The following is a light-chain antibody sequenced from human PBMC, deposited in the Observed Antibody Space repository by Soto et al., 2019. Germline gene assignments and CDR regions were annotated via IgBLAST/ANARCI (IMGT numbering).Light chain of an antibody. CDR2: AAS. CDR3: QQSYTSPLN. Sequence: DIQMTQSPSSRSASVGYIVTITCRAGQTICRNLIWYQQKPGKAPKLLIYAASSLQSGVPSRFSGSGAGTDLTLTINTLQPEDFANYFCQQSYTSPLNFGGGTKV. CDR1: QTICRN. V-gene: IGKV1-39*01. J-gene: IGKJ4*01.